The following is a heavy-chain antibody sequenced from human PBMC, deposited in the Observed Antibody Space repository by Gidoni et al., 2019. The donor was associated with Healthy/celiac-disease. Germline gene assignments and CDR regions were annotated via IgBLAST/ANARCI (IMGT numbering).Heavy chain of an antibody. Sequence: VPLVQSGAAVKKPGASVTVSCTASEYTFTSYAMHWVRQAPGQRLEWMGWINAGNGNTKESQKVQGRGTSTRDTSASTAYMELSRVRAEDTAVYYCARVESSGGYRACDIWGQGTMVTVSS. V-gene: IGHV1-3*01. CDR1: EYTFTSYA. J-gene: IGHJ3*02. CDR3: ARVESSGGYRACDI. CDR2: INAGNGNT. D-gene: IGHD6-19*01.